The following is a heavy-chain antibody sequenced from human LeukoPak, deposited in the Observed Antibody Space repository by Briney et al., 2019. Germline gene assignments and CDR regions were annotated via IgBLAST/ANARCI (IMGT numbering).Heavy chain of an antibody. CDR3: ARDGSNVATIFGVVSGDWFDP. Sequence: PGGSLRLSCAASGFTFSTFAMIWVRQPPGKGLEWVSSIFPSGGEIHYADSVKGRFTISRGNAKNSLYLQMNSLRAEDTAVYYCARDGSNVATIFGVVSGDWFDPWGQGTLVTVSS. J-gene: IGHJ5*02. V-gene: IGHV3-21*01. CDR1: GFTFSTFA. D-gene: IGHD3-3*01. CDR2: IFPSGGEI.